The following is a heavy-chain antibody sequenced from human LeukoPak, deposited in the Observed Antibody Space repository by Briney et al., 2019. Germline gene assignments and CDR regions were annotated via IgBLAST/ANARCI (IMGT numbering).Heavy chain of an antibody. J-gene: IGHJ6*03. D-gene: IGHD3-10*01. CDR1: GGSFSGYY. V-gene: IGHV4-34*01. Sequence: SETLSLTCAVYGGSFSGYYWSWIRQPPGKGLEWIGEINHSGSTNYNPSLKSRVTISVDTSKIQFSLKLSSVTAADTAVYYCARVGITMVRGVIIRYYYYYYMDVWGKGTTVTVSS. CDR2: INHSGST. CDR3: ARVGITMVRGVIIRYYYYYYMDV.